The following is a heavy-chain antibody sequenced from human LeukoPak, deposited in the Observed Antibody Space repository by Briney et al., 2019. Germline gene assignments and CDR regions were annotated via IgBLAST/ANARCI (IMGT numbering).Heavy chain of an antibody. J-gene: IGHJ4*02. CDR2: INSDGGAT. D-gene: IGHD6-6*01. CDR3: ARVPASSNAPFDY. V-gene: IGHV3-74*01. CDR1: GFTFSSYW. Sequence: GGSLRLSCAASGFTFSSYWMHWVRQAPGKGLGWVSSINSDGGATYYADSVKGRFTISRDNAKSTLYLQMNSLRAEDTAVYYCARVPASSNAPFDYWGQGTLVTVSS.